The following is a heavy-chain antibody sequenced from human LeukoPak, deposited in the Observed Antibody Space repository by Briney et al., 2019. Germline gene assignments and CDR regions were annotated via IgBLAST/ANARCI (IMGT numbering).Heavy chain of an antibody. V-gene: IGHV1-2*02. CDR3: ARDREVGGATISLYYYYYMDV. CDR2: INPNSGGT. Sequence: ASVKVSCKASGYTFTSYGISWVRQAPGQGLEWMGWINPNSGGTNYAQKFQGRVTMTRDTSISTAYMELSRLRSDDTAVYYCARDREVGGATISLYYYYYMDVWGKGTTVTVSS. CDR1: GYTFTSYG. J-gene: IGHJ6*03. D-gene: IGHD1-26*01.